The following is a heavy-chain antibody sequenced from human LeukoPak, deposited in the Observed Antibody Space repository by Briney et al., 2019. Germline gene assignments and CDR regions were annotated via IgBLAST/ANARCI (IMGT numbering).Heavy chain of an antibody. Sequence: PGGSLRPSCAASGFTFSSYSMNWVRQAPGKGLEWVSYITSSSSTIYYADSVKGRFTISRDNAKNSLFLQMNSLRDEDTAVYYCARDMYYGDYEIDYWGQGTLVTVSS. J-gene: IGHJ4*02. D-gene: IGHD4-17*01. CDR1: GFTFSSYS. CDR3: ARDMYYGDYEIDY. CDR2: ITSSSSTI. V-gene: IGHV3-48*02.